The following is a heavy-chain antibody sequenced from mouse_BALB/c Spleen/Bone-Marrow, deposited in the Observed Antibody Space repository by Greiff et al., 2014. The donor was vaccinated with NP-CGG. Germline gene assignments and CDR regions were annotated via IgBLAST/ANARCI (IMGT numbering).Heavy chain of an antibody. V-gene: IGHV2-9*02. J-gene: IGHJ4*01. CDR3: ARITTATGAMDY. Sequence: VQGVESGPGLVAPSQSLSITCTVSGFSLTNYGVHWVRQPPGKGLEWLGVIWADGSTNYNSALMPRLSISKDNSKSQVFFKMNSLQTDDTAMYYCARITTATGAMDYWGQGTSVTVSS. D-gene: IGHD1-2*01. CDR2: IWADGST. CDR1: GFSLTNYG.